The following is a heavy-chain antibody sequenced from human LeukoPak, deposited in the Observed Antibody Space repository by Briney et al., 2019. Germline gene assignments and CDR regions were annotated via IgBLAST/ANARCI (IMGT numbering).Heavy chain of an antibody. CDR3: AKDRLITVPKLEDDVFDI. Sequence: GGSLRLSCAASGFTFDDYAMHWVRQAPEKGLEWVSGISWNSANIGYADSVKGRFTISRDNAKNSLFLQMNSLRAEDTALYYCAKDRLITVPKLEDDVFDIWGQGTMVTVSS. V-gene: IGHV3-9*01. CDR2: ISWNSANI. J-gene: IGHJ3*02. D-gene: IGHD4-17*01. CDR1: GFTFDDYA.